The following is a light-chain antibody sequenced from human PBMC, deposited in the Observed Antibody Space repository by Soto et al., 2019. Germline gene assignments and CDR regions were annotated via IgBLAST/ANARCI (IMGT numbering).Light chain of an antibody. CDR2: SDN. V-gene: IGLV1-40*01. CDR3: QSYDNSLNHVV. J-gene: IGLJ2*01. CDR1: SSNIGSFYD. Sequence: QSVLTQPPSVSGAPGQRVTIPCTGSSSNIGSFYDVHWYQQLPGTVPKLLIYSDNNRPSGVPDRFPGSKSGTAASLAITGLQAEDEADYYCQSYDNSLNHVVFGGGTKLTVL.